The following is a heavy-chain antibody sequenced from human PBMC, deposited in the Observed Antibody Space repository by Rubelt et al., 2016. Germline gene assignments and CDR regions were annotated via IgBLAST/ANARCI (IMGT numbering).Heavy chain of an antibody. Sequence: QVQLVQSGAEVKKPGASVKVSCKASGYTFTSYGISWVRQAPGQGLEWMGWINTNTGNPTFVQGFTGCFVFSLDTSVSTAYLQISSLKAEDTAVYYCARERVLWSGYPNDYWGQGTLVTVSS. CDR2: INTNTGNP. J-gene: IGHJ4*02. CDR3: ARERVLWSGYPNDY. CDR1: GYTFTSYG. D-gene: IGHD3-3*01. V-gene: IGHV7-4-1*02.